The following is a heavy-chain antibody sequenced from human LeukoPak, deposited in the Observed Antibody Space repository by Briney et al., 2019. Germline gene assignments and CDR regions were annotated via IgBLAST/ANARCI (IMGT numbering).Heavy chain of an antibody. CDR3: AREGQWLVQGYYYYMDV. D-gene: IGHD6-19*01. CDR2: VYTSGIT. Sequence: SETLSLTCTVSGGSISSYYWSWIRQPAGKGLEWIGRVYTSGITNYNPSLKNRVTMSVDTSKNQFSLKLSSVTAADTAVYYCAREGQWLVQGYYYYMDVWGKGTTVTISS. CDR1: GGSISSYY. V-gene: IGHV4-4*07. J-gene: IGHJ6*03.